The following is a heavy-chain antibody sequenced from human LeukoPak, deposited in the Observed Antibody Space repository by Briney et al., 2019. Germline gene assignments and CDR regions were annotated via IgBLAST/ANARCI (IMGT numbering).Heavy chain of an antibody. V-gene: IGHV3-7*03. CDR1: GFIFSGSW. D-gene: IGHD3-10*01. Sequence: GGSLRLSCTASGFIFSGSWMAWIRQAPGKGLEWVASINQDGTEKFSVDSVKGRFTISRDNARNSMYFEMNSLRAEDTAFYYCARNRRNYYAEEVYFDYWGQGALVTVSS. CDR3: ARNRRNYYAEEVYFDY. J-gene: IGHJ4*02. CDR2: INQDGTEK.